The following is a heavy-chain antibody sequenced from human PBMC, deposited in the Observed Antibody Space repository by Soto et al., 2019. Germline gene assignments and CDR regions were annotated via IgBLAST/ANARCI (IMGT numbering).Heavy chain of an antibody. J-gene: IGHJ6*02. CDR1: GFTFSSYS. Sequence: GGSLRLSCAASGFTFSSYSMNWVRQAPGKGLEWVSYISSSSSTIYYADSVKGRFTISRDNAKNSLYLQMNSLRDEDTAVYYCAREVVYYGAAASYGIDVRARRTTVPVS. D-gene: IGHD3-10*01. CDR3: AREVVYYGAAASYGIDV. V-gene: IGHV3-48*02. CDR2: ISSSSSTI.